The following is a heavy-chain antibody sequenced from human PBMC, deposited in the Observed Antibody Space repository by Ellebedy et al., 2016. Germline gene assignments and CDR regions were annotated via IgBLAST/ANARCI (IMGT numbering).Heavy chain of an antibody. D-gene: IGHD3-10*01. CDR1: GFTFSSHA. V-gene: IGHV3-23*01. CDR3: ANVGGSGTYYNGY. Sequence: GGSLRLSCEASGFTFSSHAMSWVRQAPGKGPEWVSAVVGSGERTFYADSLKGRFTISRDNSKNRLYLQMSSLKVEETATYYCANVGGSGTYYNGYWGQGTLVTVSS. CDR2: VVGSGERT. J-gene: IGHJ4*02.